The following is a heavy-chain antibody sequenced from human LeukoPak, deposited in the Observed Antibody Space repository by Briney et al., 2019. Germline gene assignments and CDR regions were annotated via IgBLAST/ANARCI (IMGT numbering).Heavy chain of an antibody. J-gene: IGHJ3*02. CDR2: ISFDGSDK. Sequence: PGGSLRLSCAASGFTFSSYAMHWVRQAPGKGLEWVALISFDGSDKYYADSVKGRCTISRDNSKNTLYLQMNSLRAEDTAVYYCARASIATDAFDIWGQGTMVTVSS. D-gene: IGHD2/OR15-2a*01. V-gene: IGHV3-30*04. CDR1: GFTFSSYA. CDR3: ARASIATDAFDI.